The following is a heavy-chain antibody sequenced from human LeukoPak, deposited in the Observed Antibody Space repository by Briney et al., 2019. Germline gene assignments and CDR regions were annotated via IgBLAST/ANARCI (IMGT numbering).Heavy chain of an antibody. D-gene: IGHD4-17*01. CDR2: ISGSGGST. V-gene: IGHV3-23*01. J-gene: IGHJ3*02. CDR3: ARDPNGDYIGTFDM. Sequence: GCLRLSCAASEFTFSSYGISWVRQPPGKGLEWVSSISGSGGSTQYTDSVQGRFAISRDNSKNTLYLQMNSLRVEDTAVYFCARDPNGDYIGTFDMWGRGTMISVSS. CDR1: EFTFSSYG.